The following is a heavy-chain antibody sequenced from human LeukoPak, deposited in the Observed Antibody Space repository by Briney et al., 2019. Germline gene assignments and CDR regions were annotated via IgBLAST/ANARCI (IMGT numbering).Heavy chain of an antibody. Sequence: TGGSLRLSCAASGFTFSSYWMHWVRQAPGKGLVWISRINSDGSGTSYADSVKGRFTISRDNAKNTLYLQMNSLRAEDTAVYYCARSHDYGDFSFDYWGQGTLVTVSS. CDR2: INSDGSGT. V-gene: IGHV3-74*01. CDR1: GFTFSSYW. J-gene: IGHJ4*02. CDR3: ARSHDYGDFSFDY. D-gene: IGHD4-17*01.